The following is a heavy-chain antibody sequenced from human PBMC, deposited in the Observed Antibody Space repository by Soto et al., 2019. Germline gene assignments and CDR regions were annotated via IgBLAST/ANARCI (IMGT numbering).Heavy chain of an antibody. CDR1: GYTFTSYG. Sequence: ASVKVSCKAPGYTFTSYGISWVRQAPGQGLEWMGWISAYNGNTNYAQKLQGRVTMTTDTSTSTAYMELRSLRSDDTAVYYCARDIRYDFWSGYFVRTYYYYGMDVWGQGTTVTVSS. CDR2: ISAYNGNT. D-gene: IGHD3-3*01. J-gene: IGHJ6*02. V-gene: IGHV1-18*04. CDR3: ARDIRYDFWSGYFVRTYYYYGMDV.